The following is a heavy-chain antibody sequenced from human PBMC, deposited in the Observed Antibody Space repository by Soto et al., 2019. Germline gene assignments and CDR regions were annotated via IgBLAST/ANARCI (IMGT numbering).Heavy chain of an antibody. CDR1: GFTFSTHS. CDR2: ISYDGSNK. V-gene: IGHV3-30*03. Sequence: PGGSLRLSCAASGFTFSTHSMNWVRQAPGKGLEWVAVISYDGSNKYYADSVKGRFTISRDNSKNTLYLQMNSLRAEDTAVYYCASDQGTSCLDYWGQGTLVTVSS. CDR3: ASDQGTSCLDY. D-gene: IGHD2-2*01. J-gene: IGHJ4*02.